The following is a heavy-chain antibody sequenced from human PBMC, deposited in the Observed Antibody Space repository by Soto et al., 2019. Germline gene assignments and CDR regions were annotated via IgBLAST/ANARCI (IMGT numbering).Heavy chain of an antibody. V-gene: IGHV4-59*08. J-gene: IGHJ4*02. D-gene: IGHD6-19*01. CDR1: GGSLSSDY. Sequence: SETLSLTCTVSGGSLSSDYWSWIRQPPGKGLEWIGYTHNSGNTDYNPSLKSRVTISLDASRNEFSLSLRSVTAADTAVYYCARGGWYEDHWGQGTLVTVSS. CDR2: THNSGNT. CDR3: ARGGWYEDH.